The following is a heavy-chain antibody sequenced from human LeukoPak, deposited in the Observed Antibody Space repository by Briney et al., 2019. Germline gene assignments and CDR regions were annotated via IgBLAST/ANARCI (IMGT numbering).Heavy chain of an antibody. J-gene: IGHJ4*02. CDR3: ARDPWALWFGELLADY. CDR2: INHSGST. V-gene: IGHV4-34*01. D-gene: IGHD3-10*01. CDR1: GGSFSGYY. Sequence: ASDTLSLTCAVYGGSFSGYYWSWIRQPPGKGLEWIGEINHSGSTNYNPSLKSRVTISVDTSKNQFSLKLSSVTAADTAVYYCARDPWALWFGELLADYWGQGTLVTVSS.